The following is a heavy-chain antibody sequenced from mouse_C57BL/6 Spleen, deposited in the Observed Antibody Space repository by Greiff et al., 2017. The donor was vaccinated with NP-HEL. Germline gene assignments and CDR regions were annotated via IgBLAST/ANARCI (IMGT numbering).Heavy chain of an antibody. J-gene: IGHJ1*03. CDR2: IYPGGGYT. CDR1: GYTFTNYW. D-gene: IGHD1-1*01. CDR3: ARRAITTVPPGYFDV. Sequence: VQLQESGAELVRPGTSVKMSCKASGYTFTNYWIGWAKQRPGHGLEWIGDIYPGGGYTNYNEKFKGKATLTADKSSSTAYMQFSSLTSEDSAIYYCARRAITTVPPGYFDVWGTGTTVTVSS. V-gene: IGHV1-63*01.